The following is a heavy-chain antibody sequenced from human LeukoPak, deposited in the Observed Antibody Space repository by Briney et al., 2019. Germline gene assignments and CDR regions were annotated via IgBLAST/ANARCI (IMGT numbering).Heavy chain of an antibody. J-gene: IGHJ4*02. CDR2: IGDNGGGI. CDR3: ATDPNWGTHS. V-gene: IGHV3-23*01. CDR1: GFTFSTYT. D-gene: IGHD7-27*01. Sequence: GGSLRLSCAASGFTFSTYTMYWVRHPPGKRLEWVSIIGDNGGGIHYADSVRGRFTISRDNSKNALYLQMNSLRVEDTTVYYCATDPNWGTHSWGQGVLVTVSS.